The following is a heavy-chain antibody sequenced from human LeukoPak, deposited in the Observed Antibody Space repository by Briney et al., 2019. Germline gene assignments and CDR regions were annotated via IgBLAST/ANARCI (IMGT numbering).Heavy chain of an antibody. CDR1: GFTFSSYS. CDR3: ARDFGPFGVVITVYYYMDV. Sequence: GGSLRLSCAASGFTFSSYSMNWVRQAPGKGLEWVSYISSSSSTIYYADSVKGRFTISRDNAKNSLYLRMNSLRAEDTAVYYCARDFGPFGVVITVYYYMDVWGKGTTVTVSS. J-gene: IGHJ6*03. V-gene: IGHV3-48*04. CDR2: ISSSSSTI. D-gene: IGHD3-3*01.